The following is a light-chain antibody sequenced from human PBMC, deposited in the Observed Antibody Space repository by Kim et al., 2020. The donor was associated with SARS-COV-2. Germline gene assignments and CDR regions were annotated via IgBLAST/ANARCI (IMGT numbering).Light chain of an antibody. Sequence: EIVLTQSPGTLSLSPGERVTLSCRASQSVSSSSLAWYQHKSGQAPRLLISGASRRATGIPDRFSGSESGTEFTLTISRLEPEDFAVYYCQQYGSPPLTFGGGTKLEI. CDR2: GAS. CDR1: QSVSSSS. CDR3: QQYGSPPLT. J-gene: IGKJ4*01. V-gene: IGKV3-20*01.